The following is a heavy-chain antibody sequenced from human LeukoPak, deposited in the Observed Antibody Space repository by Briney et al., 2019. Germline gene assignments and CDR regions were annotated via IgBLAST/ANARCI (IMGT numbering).Heavy chain of an antibody. CDR1: GASISSNSYY. V-gene: IGHV4-39*01. CDR2: IYYSGST. Sequence: SETLSLTCTVSGASISSNSYYWGWIRQPPGKGLEWIGSIYYSGSTYYNPSLKSRVSISVDTSKNQFSLKLSSVTAADTAVYYCARGGKAAAGIDLFAFDYWGQGTLVTVSS. J-gene: IGHJ4*02. CDR3: ARGGKAAAGIDLFAFDY. D-gene: IGHD6-13*01.